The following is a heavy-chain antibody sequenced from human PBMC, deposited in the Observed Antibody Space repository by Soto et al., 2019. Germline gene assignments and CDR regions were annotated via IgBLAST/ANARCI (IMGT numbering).Heavy chain of an antibody. J-gene: IGHJ4*02. Sequence: SETLSLTCTVSGASITSGDYFWSWIRQSPGKGLEWIGYIYDSGSSYYNPSLKSRVTMSVDTSKNQFSLKVTSVTAADTAVYYCAREKGYSSGPKSFGYWDQGSRVTV. V-gene: IGHV4-30-4*01. CDR2: IYDSGSS. CDR3: AREKGYSSGPKSFGY. CDR1: GASITSGDYF. D-gene: IGHD5-18*01.